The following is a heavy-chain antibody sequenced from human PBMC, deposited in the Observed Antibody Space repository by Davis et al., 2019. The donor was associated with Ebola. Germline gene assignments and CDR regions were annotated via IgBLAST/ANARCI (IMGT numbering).Heavy chain of an antibody. J-gene: IGHJ4*02. D-gene: IGHD6-6*01. CDR1: GFTFSDYY. CDR3: LSGSSSGSSVAY. CDR2: ISSSGSTI. Sequence: PSETLSLTCAASGFTFSDYYMSWIRQAPGKGLEWVSYISSSGSTIYYADSVKGRFTISRDNSKNTLYLQMNSLRAEDTAVYYCLSGSSSGSSVAYWGQGTLVTVSS. V-gene: IGHV3-11*04.